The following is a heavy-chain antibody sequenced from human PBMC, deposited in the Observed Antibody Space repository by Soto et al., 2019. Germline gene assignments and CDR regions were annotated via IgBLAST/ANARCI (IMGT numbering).Heavy chain of an antibody. CDR2: VSHDGTLY. V-gene: IGHV3-30*18. J-gene: IGHJ4*02. Sequence: QVQLVESGGGVVQPGRSLRLSCSASGFIYSSCAMHWVRQVPGKGLEWLAVVSHDGTLYPYADSVKGRFTISRDNSRKMLYLQMTSLRPDDTAVYYCVKDRSDTWSFDYWGQGTLVTVYS. CDR3: VKDRSDTWSFDY. CDR1: GFIYSSCA. D-gene: IGHD2-15*01.